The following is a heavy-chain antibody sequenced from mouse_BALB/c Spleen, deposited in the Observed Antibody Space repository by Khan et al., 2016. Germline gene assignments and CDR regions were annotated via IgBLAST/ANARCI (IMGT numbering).Heavy chain of an antibody. CDR2: IDPENGNT. Sequence: VQLKQSGAELVRPGASVKLSCKASGFNTKDNFIHWVKQRPEQGLECIGWIDPENGNTIYAPKFQGRASITADTSSNTAYLQLSSLTSEDTAVYYCARGDYGNYAAYWGQGALVTVSA. CDR3: ARGDYGNYAAY. V-gene: IGHV14-1*02. D-gene: IGHD2-1*01. CDR1: GFNTKDNF. J-gene: IGHJ3*01.